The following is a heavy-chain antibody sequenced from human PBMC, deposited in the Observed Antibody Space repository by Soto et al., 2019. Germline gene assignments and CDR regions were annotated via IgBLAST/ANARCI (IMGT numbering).Heavy chain of an antibody. CDR2: VSHDGRNT. Sequence: LRLSCAASGFTFSDYAMHWVRQAPGKGLEWVAVVSHDGRNTHYADSVKGRFTISRDSSKNTVSLEMTSLRAEDTAVYYCVKGGRQWLDTYDFTYWRQGALDTVSS. D-gene: IGHD6-19*01. CDR3: VKGGRQWLDTYDFTY. CDR1: GFTFSDYA. J-gene: IGHJ4*02. V-gene: IGHV3-30*18.